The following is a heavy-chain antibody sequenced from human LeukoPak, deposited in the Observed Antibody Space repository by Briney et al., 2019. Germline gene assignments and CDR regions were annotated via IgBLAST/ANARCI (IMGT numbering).Heavy chain of an antibody. CDR2: IYYSGST. CDR3: ARDPYGDYSPIDI. CDR1: GGSISGGAYY. D-gene: IGHD4-17*01. J-gene: IGHJ3*02. Sequence: PSETLSLTCTVSGGSISGGAYYWSWIRQPPGKGLEWIGYIYYSGSTYYNPSLKSRVTISVDTSMNQFSLKLSSVTAADTAVYYCARDPYGDYSPIDIWGQGTMVTVSS. V-gene: IGHV4-30-4*01.